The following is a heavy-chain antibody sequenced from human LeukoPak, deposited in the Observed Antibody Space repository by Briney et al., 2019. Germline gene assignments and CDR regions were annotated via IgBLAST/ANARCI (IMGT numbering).Heavy chain of an antibody. D-gene: IGHD4-17*01. Sequence: SETLSLTCTVSGGYIDSYYWSWIRQPAGKGLEWIGRMHTSENTDYNPSLKSRVTMSVDMSTSQFSLRLTSVTAADTAVYYCAREGDYGDYSKSFYYMDVWGKGTTVTVSS. V-gene: IGHV4-4*07. CDR3: AREGDYGDYSKSFYYMDV. CDR1: GGYIDSYY. CDR2: MHTSENT. J-gene: IGHJ6*03.